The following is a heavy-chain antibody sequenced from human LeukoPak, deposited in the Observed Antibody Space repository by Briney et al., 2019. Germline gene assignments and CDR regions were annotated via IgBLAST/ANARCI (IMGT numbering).Heavy chain of an antibody. CDR3: ARDWNGDGRCFSC. Sequence: VGSLRLSCAASGVTLSGDWMSWGRGAAGQGGEGWGNIKLDGSEKYYVDSVEGRFSISRDNAQNSLYLQMNSLRAEDTAVYYCARDWNGDGRCFSCWGQGTPVTVSS. V-gene: IGHV3-7*01. CDR1: GVTLSGDW. J-gene: IGHJ4*02. CDR2: IKLDGSEK. D-gene: IGHD4-17*01.